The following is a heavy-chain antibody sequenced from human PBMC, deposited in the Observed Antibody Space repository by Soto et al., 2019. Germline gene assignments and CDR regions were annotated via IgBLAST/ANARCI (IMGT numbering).Heavy chain of an antibody. Sequence: QVQLQESGPGLVKPSQTLSLTCTVSGGSISSGGYYWSWIRQHPGKGLEWVGYIYYSGSTYYNPSLKSRVTISVDTSKNQFSLKLSSVTAADTAVYYCARFGPDDYGDPRGWFDPWGQGTLVTVSS. J-gene: IGHJ5*02. D-gene: IGHD4-17*01. CDR1: GGSISSGGYY. V-gene: IGHV4-31*03. CDR2: IYYSGST. CDR3: ARFGPDDYGDPRGWFDP.